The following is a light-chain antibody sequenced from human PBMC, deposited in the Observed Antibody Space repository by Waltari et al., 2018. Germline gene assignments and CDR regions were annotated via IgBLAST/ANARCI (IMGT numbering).Light chain of an antibody. CDR1: SSXVXRXDF. CDR2: EVN. CDR3: XSYAGTNNLV. V-gene: IGLV2-8*01. J-gene: IGLJ3*02. Sequence: QSALTQPPSASGSPGQSVTISCTGTSSXVXRXDFVSWYQQHPSKVPKLIIYEVNRRPSGVPDRFSGSKSGNTASLTVAGLRAEDEADXYXXSYAGTNNLVFXGGTKLTVL.